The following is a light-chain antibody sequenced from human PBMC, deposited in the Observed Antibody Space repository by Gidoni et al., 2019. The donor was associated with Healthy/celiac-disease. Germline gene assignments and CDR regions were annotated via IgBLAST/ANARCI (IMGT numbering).Light chain of an antibody. Sequence: SSVLTQAPSVSMAPGKTARITCGGNNIGSKSVHWYQQKPGQAPVLVVYDDSDWPSGIPERFSGSNSGNTATLTISRVEAGDEADYYCQVWDSSSDHVVFGGGTKLTVL. CDR2: DDS. CDR3: QVWDSSSDHVV. J-gene: IGLJ2*01. CDR1: NIGSKS. V-gene: IGLV3-21*03.